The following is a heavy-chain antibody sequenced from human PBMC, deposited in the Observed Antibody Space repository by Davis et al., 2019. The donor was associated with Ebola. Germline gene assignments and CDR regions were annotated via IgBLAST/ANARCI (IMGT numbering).Heavy chain of an antibody. Sequence: GESLKISCAASGFTFSTYAMGWVRQAPGKGLEWVSDISSGGGAPYYADSVKGRFTTFRDNPKNTLYLQMNSLRADDTAVYYCARVRYCGGDCSRQYYYGMDVWGKGTTVTVSS. V-gene: IGHV3-23*01. D-gene: IGHD2-21*02. J-gene: IGHJ6*04. CDR3: ARVRYCGGDCSRQYYYGMDV. CDR2: ISSGGGAP. CDR1: GFTFSTYA.